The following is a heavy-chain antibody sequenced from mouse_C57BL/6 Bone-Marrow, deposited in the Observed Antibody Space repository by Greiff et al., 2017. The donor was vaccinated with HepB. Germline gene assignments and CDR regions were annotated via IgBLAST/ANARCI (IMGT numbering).Heavy chain of an antibody. CDR1: GFSLTSYG. CDR3: ARSPSSNPHWYFDV. Sequence: VQGVESGPGLVQPSQSLSITCTVSGFSLTSYGVHWVRQSPGKGLEWLGVIWSGGSTDYNAAFIYRLSISKDNSKSQVFFKMNSLQADDTAIYYCARSPSSNPHWYFDVWGTGTTVTVSS. J-gene: IGHJ1*03. CDR2: IWSGGST. V-gene: IGHV2-2*01. D-gene: IGHD2-5*01.